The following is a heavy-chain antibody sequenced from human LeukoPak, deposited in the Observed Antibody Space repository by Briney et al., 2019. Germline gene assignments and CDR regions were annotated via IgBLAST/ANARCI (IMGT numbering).Heavy chain of an antibody. CDR2: INHSGST. CDR1: GGSFSGYY. V-gene: IGHV4-34*01. Sequence: TSETLSLTCAVYGGSFSGYYWSWIRQPPGKGLEWIGEINHSGSTNYNPSLKSRVTISVDTSKNQFSLKLSSVTAADTAVYYCARDRGYSGYVNYYYYYMDVWGKGTTVTVSS. CDR3: ARDRGYSGYVNYYYYYMDV. D-gene: IGHD5-12*01. J-gene: IGHJ6*03.